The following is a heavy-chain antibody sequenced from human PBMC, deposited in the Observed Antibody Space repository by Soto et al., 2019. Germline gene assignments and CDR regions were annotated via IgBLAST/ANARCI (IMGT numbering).Heavy chain of an antibody. Sequence: QVQLQESRPGLVKPSETLSLTCTVSGGSISSYYWSWIRQPPGKGLEWIGYIYHTGSTNYNPSLKSRVTISVDTSKKQFSLRLRSGTAADTAVYYCARTQLGSFDIWGQGTMVTVSS. CDR2: IYHTGST. CDR3: ARTQLGSFDI. CDR1: GGSISSYY. V-gene: IGHV4-59*01. J-gene: IGHJ3*02. D-gene: IGHD3-16*01.